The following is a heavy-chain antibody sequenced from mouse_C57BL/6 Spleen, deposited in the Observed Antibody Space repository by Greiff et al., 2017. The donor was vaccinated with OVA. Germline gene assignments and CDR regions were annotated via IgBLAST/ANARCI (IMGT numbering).Heavy chain of an antibody. CDR3: ARSVYYYGSSLFAY. D-gene: IGHD1-1*01. V-gene: IGHV1-26*01. Sequence: VQLQQSGPELVKPGASVMISCKASGYTFTDYYLNWVKQSHGKSLEWIGDINPNNGGTSYNQKFKGKATLTVAKSSSTAYMELRSLTSEDSAVYYCARSVYYYGSSLFAYWGQGTLVTVSA. CDR2: INPNNGGT. CDR1: GYTFTDYY. J-gene: IGHJ3*01.